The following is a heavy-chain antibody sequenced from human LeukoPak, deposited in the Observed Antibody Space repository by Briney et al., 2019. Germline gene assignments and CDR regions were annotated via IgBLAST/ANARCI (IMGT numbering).Heavy chain of an antibody. D-gene: IGHD3-10*01. CDR3: ARGNYYGREAFDI. CDR2: IYYSGST. J-gene: IGHJ3*02. Sequence: PSQTLSLTCTVSGGSISSGGYYWSWIRQHPGKGLEWIGYIYYSGSTYYNPSLKSRVTISVDTSKNQFSLKLSSVTAADTAVYYCARGNYYGREAFDIWGQGTMVTVSS. V-gene: IGHV4-31*03. CDR1: GGSISSGGYY.